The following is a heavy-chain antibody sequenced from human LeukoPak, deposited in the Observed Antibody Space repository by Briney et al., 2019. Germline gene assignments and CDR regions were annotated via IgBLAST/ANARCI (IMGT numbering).Heavy chain of an antibody. V-gene: IGHV3-7*01. D-gene: IGHD3-10*01. CDR2: INQDGAEK. CDR1: GFTFTTYW. J-gene: IGHJ4*02. CDR3: VKVAKYYYGSETYYFFEH. Sequence: GESLRLSCAASGFTFTTYWMSWVRQLPGKGLEWVANINQDGAEKYYVDSVKGRFTISRDNAKNSLDLQMNSLRVEDTGIYYCVKVAKYYYGSETYYFFEHWGQRTPVTASS.